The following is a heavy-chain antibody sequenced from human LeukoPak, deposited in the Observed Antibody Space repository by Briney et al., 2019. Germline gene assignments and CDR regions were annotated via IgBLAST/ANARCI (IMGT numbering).Heavy chain of an antibody. D-gene: IGHD3-10*01. CDR1: GGSISSGSYY. V-gene: IGHV4-61*02. CDR2: IYTSGST. Sequence: SDTLSLTCTVSGGSISSGSYYWSWIRQPAGKGLEWTGRIYTSGSTNYNPSLKSRVTMSVDTSKNQFSLKLSSVTAADTAVYYCARARRFRGARYFDYWGQGTLVTVSS. J-gene: IGHJ4*02. CDR3: ARARRFRGARYFDY.